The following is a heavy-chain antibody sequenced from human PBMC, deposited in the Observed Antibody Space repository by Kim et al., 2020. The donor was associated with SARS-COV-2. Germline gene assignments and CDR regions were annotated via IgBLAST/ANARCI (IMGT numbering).Heavy chain of an antibody. CDR3: AKGDYDFWSGHLGAFDI. J-gene: IGHJ3*02. V-gene: IGHV3-30*18. CDR1: GFTFSSYG. Sequence: GGSLRLSCAASGFTFSSYGMHWVRQAPGKGLEWVAVISYDGGNKYYADSVKGRFTISRDNSKNTLYLQMNSLRAEDTAVYYCAKGDYDFWSGHLGAFDI. CDR2: ISYDGGNK. D-gene: IGHD3-3*01.